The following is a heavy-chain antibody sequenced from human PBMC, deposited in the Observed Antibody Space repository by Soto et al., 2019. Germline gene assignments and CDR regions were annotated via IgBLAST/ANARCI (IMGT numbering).Heavy chain of an antibody. Sequence: SETLSLTCAVYGGSFSGYYWSWIRQPPGKGLEWIGEINHSGSTNYNPSLKSRVTISVDTSKNQFSLKLSSVTAADTAVYYCAMLTMVRGAPGWFDPWGQGTLVTVSS. D-gene: IGHD3-10*01. CDR1: GGSFSGYY. CDR3: AMLTMVRGAPGWFDP. V-gene: IGHV4-34*01. J-gene: IGHJ5*02. CDR2: INHSGST.